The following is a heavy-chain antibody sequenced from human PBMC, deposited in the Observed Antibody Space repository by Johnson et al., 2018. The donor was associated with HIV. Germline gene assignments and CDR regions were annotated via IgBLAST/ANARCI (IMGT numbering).Heavy chain of an antibody. CDR1: GFTFSASG. V-gene: IGHV3-73*02. D-gene: IGHD1-1*01. CDR2: IRSKANNYAT. CDR3: AKDRLDGTFTTDAFDI. Sequence: VQLVESGGGLVQPGGSLKLSCAASGFTFSASGMHWVRQASGKGLEWVGHIRSKANNYATAYAAPVKGRFTISRDNSKNTLYLQMNRLRAEDTTVYYCAKDRLDGTFTTDAFDIWGQGTMVTVSS. J-gene: IGHJ3*02.